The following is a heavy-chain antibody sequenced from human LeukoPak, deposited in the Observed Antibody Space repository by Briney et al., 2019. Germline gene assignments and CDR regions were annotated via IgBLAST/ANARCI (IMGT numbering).Heavy chain of an antibody. Sequence: SETLSLTCTVSGGSISSYYWSWIRQPPGKGLEWIGYIYYSGSTNYNPSLKSRVTISVDTSKNQFSLKLSSVTAADTAVYYCASFGAHFFDYWGQGTLVTVSS. CDR2: IYYSGST. CDR1: GGSISSYY. CDR3: ASFGAHFFDY. V-gene: IGHV4-59*01. D-gene: IGHD3-10*01. J-gene: IGHJ4*02.